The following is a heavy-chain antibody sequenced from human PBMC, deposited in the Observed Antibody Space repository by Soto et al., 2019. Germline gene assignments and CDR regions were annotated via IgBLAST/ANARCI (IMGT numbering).Heavy chain of an antibody. CDR2: IYSGGST. CDR3: ARDRLGGWFDP. CDR1: GFTVSSNY. Sequence: GGSLRLSCAASGFTVSSNYMSWVRQAPGKGLEWVSVIYSGGSTYYADSVKGRFTISRDNSKNTLYLQMNSLRAEDTAVYYCARDRLGGWFDPWGQGTLVTVSS. V-gene: IGHV3-53*01. D-gene: IGHD3-10*01. J-gene: IGHJ5*02.